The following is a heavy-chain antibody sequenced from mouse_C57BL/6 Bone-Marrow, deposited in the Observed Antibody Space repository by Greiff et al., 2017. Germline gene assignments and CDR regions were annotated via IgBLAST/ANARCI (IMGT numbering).Heavy chain of an antibody. D-gene: IGHD2-1*01. Sequence: VQLKESGGGLVKPGGSLKLSCAASGFTFSSYAMSWVRQTPEKRLEWVATISDGGSYTYYPDNVKGRFTISRDNAKNNLYLQMSHLKSEDTAMYYCARDPLIYSYYFDYWGQGTTLTVSS. V-gene: IGHV5-4*01. CDR3: ARDPLIYSYYFDY. CDR2: ISDGGSYT. CDR1: GFTFSSYA. J-gene: IGHJ2*01.